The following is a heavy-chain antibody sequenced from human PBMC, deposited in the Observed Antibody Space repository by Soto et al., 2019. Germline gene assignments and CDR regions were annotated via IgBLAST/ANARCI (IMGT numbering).Heavy chain of an antibody. CDR3: ARVEMATTILEY. Sequence: QVQLVQSGAEVKKPGASVKVSCKASGYTFTSYTLHWVRQAPGQSLEWMGWINGGNGNTKYSQKFQGRVTITRDTSASTAYMELNTLRSEDTAVYYCARVEMATTILEYWGQGTLVTVSS. CDR2: INGGNGNT. CDR1: GYTFTSYT. J-gene: IGHJ4*02. V-gene: IGHV1-3*01. D-gene: IGHD5-12*01.